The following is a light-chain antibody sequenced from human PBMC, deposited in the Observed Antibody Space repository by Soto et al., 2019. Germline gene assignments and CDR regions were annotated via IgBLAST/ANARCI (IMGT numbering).Light chain of an antibody. V-gene: IGKV3-11*01. Sequence: ETVLTQSPATLSLSPGERATLSCRASQSVSRFLAWYQQKPGQAPGLLIYDASNRATGIPARFSGSGSGTDFTLTISSLEPEDFAVYYCQQRGNWPPITFGQGTRLDIK. J-gene: IGKJ5*01. CDR2: DAS. CDR1: QSVSRF. CDR3: QQRGNWPPIT.